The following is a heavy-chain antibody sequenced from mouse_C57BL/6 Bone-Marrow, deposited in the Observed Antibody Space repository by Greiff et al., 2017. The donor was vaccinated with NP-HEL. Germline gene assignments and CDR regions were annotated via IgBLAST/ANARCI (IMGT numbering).Heavy chain of an antibody. CDR3: ARGDYYCNRASHFDC. J-gene: IGHJ2*01. D-gene: IGHD1-1*01. V-gene: IGHV1-53*01. CDR2: INPSHGGT. CDR1: GYTFTSSW. Sequence: VQLQQPGTELVKPGASVKLSCKASGYTFTSSWMHWVKQRPGQGLEWIGNINPSHGGTNYNEKFKSKATLTVDKSSSTAYMQLSSLTSEDSAVYYCARGDYYCNRASHFDCWGQDTTLTVSS.